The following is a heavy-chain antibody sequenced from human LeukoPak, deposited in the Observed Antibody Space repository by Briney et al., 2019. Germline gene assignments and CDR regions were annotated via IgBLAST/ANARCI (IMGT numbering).Heavy chain of an antibody. Sequence: PGGSLRLSCAASGFTFSSYGMHWVRQAPGKGLEWVAVISYDGSNKYYADSVKGRFTISRDNSKNTLYLQMNSLKAEDTAVYYCAKDHVWGLDYWGQGTLVTVSS. CDR2: ISYDGSNK. D-gene: IGHD7-27*01. CDR3: AKDHVWGLDY. V-gene: IGHV3-30*18. J-gene: IGHJ4*02. CDR1: GFTFSSYG.